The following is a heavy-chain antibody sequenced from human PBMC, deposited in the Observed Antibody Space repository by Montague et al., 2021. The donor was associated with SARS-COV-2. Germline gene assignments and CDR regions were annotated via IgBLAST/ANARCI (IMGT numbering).Heavy chain of an antibody. D-gene: IGHD2-2*01. CDR2: IKEDGGQK. J-gene: IGHJ4*02. V-gene: IGHV3-7*01. CDR3: ARDPNCGSTSCYYHY. Sequence: SLRLSCAASGFTFSNYWMSWVRQAPGKGLEWVANIKEDGGQKYYVDSVKGRFTISRDNAENSLYLQMNSLRAEDTAVYYCARDPNCGSTSCYYHYWGQGTLVTVSS. CDR1: GFTFSNYW.